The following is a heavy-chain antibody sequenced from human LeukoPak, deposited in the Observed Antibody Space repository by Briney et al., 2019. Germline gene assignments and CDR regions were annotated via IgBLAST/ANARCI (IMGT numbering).Heavy chain of an antibody. V-gene: IGHV3-74*01. CDR3: VSFYETY. D-gene: IGHD2-2*01. CDR1: GNYW. J-gene: IGHJ4*02. CDR2: INGDGSWT. Sequence: GGSLRLSCAASGNYWMHWVRQAPGKGLVWVSHINGDGSWTTYADSVKGRFTISKDNAKNTVYLQMNDLRAEDTAVYYCVSFYETYWGRGTLVTVSS.